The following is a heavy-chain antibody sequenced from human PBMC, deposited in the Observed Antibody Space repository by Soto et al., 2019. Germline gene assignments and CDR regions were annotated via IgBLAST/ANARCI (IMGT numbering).Heavy chain of an antibody. CDR1: GYTFTGYY. J-gene: IGHJ6*02. Sequence: ASVKVSCKASGYTFTGYYMHCVRQAPGQGLEWMGWINPNSGGTNYAQKFQGWVTMTRDTSISTAYMELSRLRSDDTAVYYCARATTEGRYYYDSSGYYDYYGMDVWGQGTTVTV. D-gene: IGHD3-22*01. CDR2: INPNSGGT. CDR3: ARATTEGRYYYDSSGYYDYYGMDV. V-gene: IGHV1-2*04.